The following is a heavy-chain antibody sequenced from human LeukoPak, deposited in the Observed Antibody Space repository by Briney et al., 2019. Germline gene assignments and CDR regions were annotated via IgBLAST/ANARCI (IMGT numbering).Heavy chain of an antibody. CDR3: ARSRQDAYYYDSSGSYYFDY. D-gene: IGHD3-22*01. CDR1: GYTFTSYD. J-gene: IGHJ4*02. CDR2: MNPNSGNT. V-gene: IGHV1-8*01. Sequence: ASVKVSCKASGYTFTSYDINWVRQATGQGLEWMGWMNPNSGNTGYAQKFQGRVTMTRNTSISTAYMELSSLRSEDTAVYYCARSRQDAYYYDSSGSYYFDYWGQGTLVTVSS.